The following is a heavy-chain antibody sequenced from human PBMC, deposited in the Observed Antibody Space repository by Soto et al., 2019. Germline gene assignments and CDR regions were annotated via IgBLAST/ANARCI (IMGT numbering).Heavy chain of an antibody. CDR2: IGTAGDP. D-gene: IGHD2-15*01. Sequence: GGSLRLSCAASGFTFSSYDMHWVRQATGKGLEWVSAIGTAGDPYYPGSVKGRFTISRENAKNSLYLQMNSLRAGDTAVYYCAIGGYCSGGSCYGMDVWGQGTSVTVSS. V-gene: IGHV3-13*05. J-gene: IGHJ6*02. CDR3: AIGGYCSGGSCYGMDV. CDR1: GFTFSSYD.